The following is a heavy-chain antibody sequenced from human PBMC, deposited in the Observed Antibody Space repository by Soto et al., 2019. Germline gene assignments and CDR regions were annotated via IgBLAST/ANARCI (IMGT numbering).Heavy chain of an antibody. J-gene: IGHJ6*02. CDR1: GSTFTSYW. V-gene: IGHV5-51*01. Sequence: KVSCKASGSTFTSYWIRWVRQMPGKDLEWMGIIYPGDSDTRYSPSFQGQVTISTDKSISTAYLQWSSLKASDTAMYYCAIPYCSGGSCYYYGTNVWGQGTTVTVSS. CDR3: AIPYCSGGSCYYYGTNV. D-gene: IGHD2-15*01. CDR2: IYPGDSDT.